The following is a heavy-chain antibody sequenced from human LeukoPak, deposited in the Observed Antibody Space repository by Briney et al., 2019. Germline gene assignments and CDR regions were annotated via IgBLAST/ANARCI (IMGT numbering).Heavy chain of an antibody. J-gene: IGHJ5*02. CDR1: GGSFSGYY. D-gene: IGHD3-22*01. Sequence: SETLSLTCAVYGGSFSGYYWSWIRQPPGKGLEWIGEINHSGRTDYNASLKSRVTISVDMSKNQFSLKLSSVTAADTAVYYCARDPHYYDSSGYRVNWFDPWGQGTLVTVSS. CDR3: ARDPHYYDSSGYRVNWFDP. V-gene: IGHV4-34*01. CDR2: INHSGRT.